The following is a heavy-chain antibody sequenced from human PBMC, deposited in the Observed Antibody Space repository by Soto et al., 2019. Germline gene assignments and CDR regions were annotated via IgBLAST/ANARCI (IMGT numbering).Heavy chain of an antibody. Sequence: GGSLRLSCAASGFTFSSYGMHWVRQAPGKGLEWVAVISYDGSNKYYADSVKGRFTISRDNSKNTLYLQMNSLRAEDTAVYYCAKTGSSSPYYYYYGMDFWGQGTTVPASS. J-gene: IGHJ6*02. V-gene: IGHV3-30*18. CDR1: GFTFSSYG. CDR2: ISYDGSNK. CDR3: AKTGSSSPYYYYYGMDF. D-gene: IGHD6-6*01.